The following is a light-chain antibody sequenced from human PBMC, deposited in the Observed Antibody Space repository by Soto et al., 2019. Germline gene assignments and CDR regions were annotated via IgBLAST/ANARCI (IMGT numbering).Light chain of an antibody. CDR2: EVT. J-gene: IGLJ1*01. Sequence: QSALTQPASVSGSPGQSITISCTGTSSDVGSYDYVSWYQQHPGKAPKLMIHEVTNRPSGVSNRFSGSKSGNTASLTISGLQTDDKADYYCSSYTSSNSFVFGTGTKLTVL. CDR3: SSYTSSNSFV. CDR1: SSDVGSYDY. V-gene: IGLV2-14*01.